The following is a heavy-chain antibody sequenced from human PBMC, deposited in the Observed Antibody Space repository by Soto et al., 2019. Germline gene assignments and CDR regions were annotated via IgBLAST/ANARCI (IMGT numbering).Heavy chain of an antibody. D-gene: IGHD2-2*01. CDR3: TTPLSLIVRIPAAQERFDY. J-gene: IGHJ4*02. CDR2: IKSKTDGGTT. CDR1: GFTFSNAW. Sequence: GGSLRLSCAASGFTFSNAWMSWVRQAPGKGLEWVGRIKSKTDGGTTDYAAPVKGRFTISRDDSKNTLYLQMNSLKTEDTAVYYCTTPLSLIVRIPAAQERFDYWGQGTLVTVSS. V-gene: IGHV3-15*01.